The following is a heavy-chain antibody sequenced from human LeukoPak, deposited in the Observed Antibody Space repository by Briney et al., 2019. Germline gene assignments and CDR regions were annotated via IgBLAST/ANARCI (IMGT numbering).Heavy chain of an antibody. CDR1: GFTFSSHW. Sequence: GGSLRLSCAASGFTFSSHWMHWVRHGPGKGLVWVSRTKTEGGNTSYADFVKGRFTISRDNAKNTLYLQMNSLRADDTAVYYCARDDYNRLWGQGTLVTVSS. D-gene: IGHD1-14*01. V-gene: IGHV3-74*01. CDR2: TKTEGGNT. CDR3: ARDDYNRL. J-gene: IGHJ4*02.